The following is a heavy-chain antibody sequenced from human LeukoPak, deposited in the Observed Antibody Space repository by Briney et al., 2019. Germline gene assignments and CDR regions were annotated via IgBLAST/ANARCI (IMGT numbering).Heavy chain of an antibody. CDR3: AKDAQGGSGSYSWGTFDY. V-gene: IGHV3-23*01. CDR1: GFTFNNYA. J-gene: IGHJ4*02. D-gene: IGHD3-10*01. CDR2: IRNSGGAT. Sequence: PGGSLRLSCATSGFTFNNYAMSWVRQAPGKGLEWVSGIRNSGGATVYASSVQGRFTISRDNSKNTLYLQMNTLRAEDTAVYYCAKDAQGGSGSYSWGTFDYWGQGTLVTVSS.